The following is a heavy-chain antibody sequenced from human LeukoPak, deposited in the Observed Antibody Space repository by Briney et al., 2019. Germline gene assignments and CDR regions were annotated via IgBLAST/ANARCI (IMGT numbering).Heavy chain of an antibody. J-gene: IGHJ4*02. V-gene: IGHV3-48*02. CDR2: ISSSSGTI. D-gene: IGHD3-10*01. CDR3: ARGYYGSGSYFLDD. Sequence: GGSLRLSCAASGFTFSTYNMNWVRQAPGKGLEWVSYISSSSGTIHYADSVKGRFTISRDDAKNSLYLQMNSLRDEDTAVYYCARGYYGSGSYFLDDWGQGTLVTVSS. CDR1: GFTFSTYN.